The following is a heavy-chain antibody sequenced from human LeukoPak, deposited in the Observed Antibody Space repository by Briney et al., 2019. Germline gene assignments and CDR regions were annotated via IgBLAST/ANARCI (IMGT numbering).Heavy chain of an antibody. Sequence: PGGSLRLSXAASGFTFSNAWMSWVRQAPGKGLEGIGRIKRKSDGGTTDYAAPVKGRLTISRDDSKNTLYLQMNSLTTEDTAVYYCTTVGLSGYYDSRGYYYFDYWGQGTLVTVSS. V-gene: IGHV3-15*01. J-gene: IGHJ4*02. CDR3: TTVGLSGYYDSRGYYYFDY. D-gene: IGHD3-22*01. CDR2: IKRKSDGGTT. CDR1: GFTFSNAW.